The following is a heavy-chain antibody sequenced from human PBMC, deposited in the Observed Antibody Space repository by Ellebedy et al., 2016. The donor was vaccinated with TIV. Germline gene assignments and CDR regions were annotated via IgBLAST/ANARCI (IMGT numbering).Heavy chain of an antibody. CDR1: GASISNSGYY. CDR3: ARRTDSGSYYDYFNH. D-gene: IGHD1-26*01. Sequence: SETLSLTCIVSGASISNSGYYWGWIRQSPGKRLEWIGSIYNSGATYYNPSLESRVTISVDTAKNQFSLELTFVTAADTAIYYCARRTDSGSYYDYFNHWGQGTLVTVSS. J-gene: IGHJ4*02. V-gene: IGHV4-39*01. CDR2: IYNSGAT.